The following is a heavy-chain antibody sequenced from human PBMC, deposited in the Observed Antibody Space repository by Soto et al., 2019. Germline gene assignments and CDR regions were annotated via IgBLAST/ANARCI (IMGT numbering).Heavy chain of an antibody. CDR2: IYPGDSKI. V-gene: IGHV5-51*01. Sequence: GESLKISCKGSGYTFASYWIGWVRQRPGKGLVWMVIIYPGDSKINYSPSFEGQITISADKFISTAYLQWSSLEAPDTAMYFCARHVLPCSASVCYGVDVWGQGTTVTVSS. CDR1: GYTFASYW. J-gene: IGHJ6*02. CDR3: ARHVLPCSASVCYGVDV. D-gene: IGHD6-25*01.